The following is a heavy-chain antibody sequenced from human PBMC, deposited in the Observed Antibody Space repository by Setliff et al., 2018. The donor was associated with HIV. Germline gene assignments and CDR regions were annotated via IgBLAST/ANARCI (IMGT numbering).Heavy chain of an antibody. J-gene: IGHJ4*02. CDR1: GGSISSSSYY. Sequence: SETLSLTCTVSGGSISSSSYYWGCIRQPPGKGPEWIGIIYHSGSTYYKPSLKSRVTISVDTSKNQFSLKLNSVTAADTAMYYCARVVDADYLDYWGQGTPVTVSS. CDR2: IYHSGST. CDR3: ARVVDADYLDY. V-gene: IGHV4-39*01. D-gene: IGHD2-15*01.